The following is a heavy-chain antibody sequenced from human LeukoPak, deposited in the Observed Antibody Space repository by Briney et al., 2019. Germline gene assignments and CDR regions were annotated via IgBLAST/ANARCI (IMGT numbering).Heavy chain of an antibody. CDR1: RGTFSSYA. CDR3: ARGGRLRFLEWSLNWFDP. V-gene: IGHV7-4-1*02. Sequence: ASVKVSCKASRGTFSSYAISWVRQAPGQGLEWMGWINTNTGNPTYAQGFTGRFVFSLDTSVSTAYLQISSLKAEDTAVYYCARGGRLRFLEWSLNWFDPWGQGTLVTVSS. D-gene: IGHD3-3*01. CDR2: INTNTGNP. J-gene: IGHJ5*02.